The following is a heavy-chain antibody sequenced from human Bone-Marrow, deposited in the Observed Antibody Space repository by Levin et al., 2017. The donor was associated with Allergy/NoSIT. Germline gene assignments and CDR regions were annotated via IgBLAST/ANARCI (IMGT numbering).Heavy chain of an antibody. J-gene: IGHJ4*02. CDR2: IYSSGNT. D-gene: IGHD2-2*01. Sequence: SETLSLTCTVSGGSISSYYWSWIRQPPGKGLEWIGYIYSSGNTNYNPSLKSRVTMSVDTSKNQFSLKLTSVTAADTAVYYCAGGGTSWDYFDYWGQGALVTVSS. CDR3: AGGGTSWDYFDY. CDR1: GGSISSYY. V-gene: IGHV4-59*08.